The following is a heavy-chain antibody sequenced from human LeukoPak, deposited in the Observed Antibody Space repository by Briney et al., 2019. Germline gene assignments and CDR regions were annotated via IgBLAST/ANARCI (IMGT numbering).Heavy chain of an antibody. Sequence: ASVKVSCKASGYTFTSYYMHWVRQAPGQGLEWMGIINPSGGSTSYAQKFQGRVTVTRDTSTSTVYMELSSLRSEDTAVYYCARSDPEYMLKNYGDYHYGMDVWGQGTTVTVSS. CDR1: GYTFTSYY. D-gene: IGHD4-17*01. CDR3: ARSDPEYMLKNYGDYHYGMDV. J-gene: IGHJ6*02. V-gene: IGHV1-46*01. CDR2: INPSGGST.